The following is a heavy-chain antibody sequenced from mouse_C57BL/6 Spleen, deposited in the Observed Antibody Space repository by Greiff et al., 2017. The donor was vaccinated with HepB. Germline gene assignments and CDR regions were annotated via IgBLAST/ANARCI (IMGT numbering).Heavy chain of an antibody. Sequence: EVMLVESGGGLVQPGGSLKLSCAASGFTFSDYYMYWVRQTPEKRLEWVAYISNGGGSTYYPDTVKGRFTISRDNAKNTLYLQMSRLKSEDTAMYYCARRPYGYDWFAYWGQGTLVTVSA. J-gene: IGHJ3*01. V-gene: IGHV5-12*01. D-gene: IGHD2-2*01. CDR3: ARRPYGYDWFAY. CDR2: ISNGGGST. CDR1: GFTFSDYY.